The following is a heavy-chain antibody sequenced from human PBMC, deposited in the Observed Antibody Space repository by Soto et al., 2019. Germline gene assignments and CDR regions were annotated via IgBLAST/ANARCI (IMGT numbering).Heavy chain of an antibody. CDR1: GFTFSSYG. CDR2: ISYDGSNK. CDR3: AKVGNYRDYYGMDV. V-gene: IGHV3-30*18. Sequence: VQLLESGGGLVQPGGSLRLSCAASGFTFSSYGMHWVRQAPGKGLEWVAVISYDGSNKYYADSVKGRFTISRDNSKNTLYLQMNSLRAEDTAVYYCAKVGNYRDYYGMDVWGQGTTVTVSS. D-gene: IGHD4-4*01. J-gene: IGHJ6*02.